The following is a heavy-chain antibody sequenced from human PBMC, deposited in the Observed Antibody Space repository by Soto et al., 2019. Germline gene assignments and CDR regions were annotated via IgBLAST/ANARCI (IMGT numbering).Heavy chain of an antibody. CDR2: IHPDGAT. CDR1: GFNVSYNY. D-gene: IGHD6-19*01. V-gene: IGHV3-53*02. Sequence: EVLLVETGGALIQPGGSLRLSCAASGFNVSYNYMSWVRQAPGKGLEWLSIIHPDGATYYAGSVKGRFTISRDNSKNTVHLQMNDLRGDDTAVYYCGSIALAEGFDSWGHGTLVTVSS. J-gene: IGHJ5*01. CDR3: GSIALAEGFDS.